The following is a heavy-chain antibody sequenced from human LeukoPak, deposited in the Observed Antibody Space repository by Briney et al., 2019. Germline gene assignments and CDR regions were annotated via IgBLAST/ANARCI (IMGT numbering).Heavy chain of an antibody. CDR2: IYPGDSDT. D-gene: IGHD3-22*01. CDR3: ARHVKYYDSSGYYLNEYYFDY. Sequence: GESLKISCKGSGYSFTSYWIGWVRQVPGKGLEYMGIIYPGDSDTRYSPSFQGQVTISADKSISTAYLQWSSLKASDTAMYYCARHVKYYDSSGYYLNEYYFDYWGQGTLVTVSS. CDR1: GYSFTSYW. V-gene: IGHV5-51*01. J-gene: IGHJ4*02.